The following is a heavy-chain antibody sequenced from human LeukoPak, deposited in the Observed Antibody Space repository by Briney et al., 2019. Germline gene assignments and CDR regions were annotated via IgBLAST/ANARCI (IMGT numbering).Heavy chain of an antibody. J-gene: IGHJ4*02. Sequence: PGGSLRLSCAASGFTFSSYSMNWVRQAPGKGLEWVSYISSSSSTIYYADSVKGRFTISRDNAKNSLYLQVNSLRAEDTAVYYCARDQGSGYQSRGFDYWGQGTLVTVSS. CDR2: ISSSSSTI. CDR1: GFTFSSYS. D-gene: IGHD5-12*01. CDR3: ARDQGSGYQSRGFDY. V-gene: IGHV3-48*01.